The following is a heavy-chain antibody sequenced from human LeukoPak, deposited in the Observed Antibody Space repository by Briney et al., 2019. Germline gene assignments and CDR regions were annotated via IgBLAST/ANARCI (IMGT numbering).Heavy chain of an antibody. J-gene: IGHJ6*02. Sequence: GGSLRLSCAASGFTFSSYDMHWVRQATGKGLEWVSAIGTVGDTYYPGSVKGRFTISRENAKNSLYLQMNSLRAGDTAVYYCARAYSSGWTARYYYYGMDVWGQGTTVTVSS. V-gene: IGHV3-13*01. CDR3: ARAYSSGWTARYYYYGMDV. D-gene: IGHD6-19*01. CDR2: IGTVGDT. CDR1: GFTFSSYD.